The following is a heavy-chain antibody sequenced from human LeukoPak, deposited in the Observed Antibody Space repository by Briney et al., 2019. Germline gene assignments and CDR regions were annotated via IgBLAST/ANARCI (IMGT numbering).Heavy chain of an antibody. CDR1: GGSISSYY. J-gene: IGHJ3*02. D-gene: IGHD3-9*01. Sequence: SETLSLTCSVSGGSISSYYWSWIWQPPGKGLEWIGYIYYSGRTNYNPSLKSRVTISVDTSKNQFSLTLSSVTAADTAVYYCARDAHDILTGTTDAFDIWGQGTMVTVSS. CDR2: IYYSGRT. CDR3: ARDAHDILTGTTDAFDI. V-gene: IGHV4-59*01.